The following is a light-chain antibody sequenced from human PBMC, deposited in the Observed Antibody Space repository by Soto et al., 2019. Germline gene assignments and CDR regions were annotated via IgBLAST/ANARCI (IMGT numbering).Light chain of an antibody. Sequence: DIQMTQNPSSLSASIGDRVAITFRASEGFSNYLAWFQQKLGKAPNLLIYAASTLQSGVPSRFSGSGSGTEFTLTTSSPQPDGVATYYRQKYNDGGTLIIGEGTKV. CDR3: QKYNDGGTLI. CDR2: AAS. J-gene: IGKJ4*01. V-gene: IGKV1-27*01. CDR1: EGFSNY.